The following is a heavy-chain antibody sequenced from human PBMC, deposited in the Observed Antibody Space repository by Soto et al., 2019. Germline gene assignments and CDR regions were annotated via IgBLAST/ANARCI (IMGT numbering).Heavy chain of an antibody. CDR1: GDSVSSNSAA. CDR2: TYYRSKWYN. CDR3: ASSSYTVDPYCSSTSYPPPYYYYGMDV. D-gene: IGHD2-2*01. V-gene: IGHV6-1*01. Sequence: SQTLSLTCAISGDSVSSNSAAWNWIRQSPSRGLEWLGRTYYRSKWYNDYAVSVKSRITINPDTSKNQFSLQLNSVTPEDTAVYYCASSSYTVDPYCSSTSYPPPYYYYGMDVWGQGTTVTVSS. J-gene: IGHJ6*02.